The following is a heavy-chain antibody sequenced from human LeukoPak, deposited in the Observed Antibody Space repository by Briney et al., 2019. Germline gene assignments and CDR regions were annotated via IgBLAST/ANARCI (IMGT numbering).Heavy chain of an antibody. CDR1: GLTFSSYA. V-gene: IGHV3-23*01. D-gene: IGHD1-26*01. CDR2: ISGSGDRT. Sequence: GGSLRLSCAASGLTFSSYAMHWVRQAPGKGLEWVASISGSGDRTYYADSVMGRFTVSRDNSKNTLSLQMDSLRADETAVYYCARGKRVGVGSPLDYWGQGTLLTVSS. J-gene: IGHJ4*02. CDR3: ARGKRVGVGSPLDY.